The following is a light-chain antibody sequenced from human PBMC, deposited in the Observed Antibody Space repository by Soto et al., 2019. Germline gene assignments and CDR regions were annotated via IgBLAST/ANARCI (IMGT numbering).Light chain of an antibody. CDR1: KSDIGVYDF. J-gene: IGLJ1*01. CDR2: EVV. Sequence: QSVLTQPPSASGSPGQSVTISCTGTKSDIGVYDFVSWYQHHPGKAPRLIIYEVVQRPSGVPVRFSGSKSGNTASLTVSGLQAADEADYFCKSYAGSNTYVFGSGTKVNVL. CDR3: KSYAGSNTYV. V-gene: IGLV2-8*01.